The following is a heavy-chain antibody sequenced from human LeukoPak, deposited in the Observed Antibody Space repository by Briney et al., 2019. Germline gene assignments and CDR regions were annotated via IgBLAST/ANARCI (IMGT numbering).Heavy chain of an antibody. CDR2: IYTDGTT. V-gene: IGHV3-53*01. Sequence: GGSLRLSCAASVVTVSSNYMSWVRQAPGKGLEWVSVIYTDGTTYYADSVKGRFTISRDNSKNTVFLQMNSLRAEDTAMYYCARDSVKWDRTLVVAVRCPDDWGQGTLVTVSS. D-gene: IGHD2-15*01. CDR1: VVTVSSNY. J-gene: IGHJ4*02. CDR3: ARDSVKWDRTLVVAVRCPDD.